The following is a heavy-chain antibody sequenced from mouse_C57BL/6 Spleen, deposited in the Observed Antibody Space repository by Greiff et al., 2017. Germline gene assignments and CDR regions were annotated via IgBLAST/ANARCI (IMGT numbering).Heavy chain of an antibody. J-gene: IGHJ4*01. Sequence: VQLKESGAELVKPGASVKLSCTASGFNIKDYYMHWVKQRTEQGLEWIGRIDPEDGETKYAPKFQGKATITADTSSNTAYLQLSSLTSEDTAVYYCAREGTVVATPYAMDYWGRGTSVTVSS. D-gene: IGHD1-1*01. CDR2: IDPEDGET. CDR1: GFNIKDYY. CDR3: AREGTVVATPYAMDY. V-gene: IGHV14-2*01.